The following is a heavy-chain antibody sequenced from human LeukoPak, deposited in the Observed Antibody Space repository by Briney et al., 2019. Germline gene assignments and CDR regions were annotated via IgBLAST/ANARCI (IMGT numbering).Heavy chain of an antibody. CDR3: ARDGITMVRGNWFDP. Sequence: GASVKVSCKASGYTFTGYYMHWVRQAPGQGLEWMGWINPNSGGTNYAQKLQGRVTMTTDTSTSTAYMELRSLRSDDTAVYYCARDGITMVRGNWFDPWGQGTLVTVSS. V-gene: IGHV1-2*02. J-gene: IGHJ5*02. CDR1: GYTFTGYY. CDR2: INPNSGGT. D-gene: IGHD3-10*01.